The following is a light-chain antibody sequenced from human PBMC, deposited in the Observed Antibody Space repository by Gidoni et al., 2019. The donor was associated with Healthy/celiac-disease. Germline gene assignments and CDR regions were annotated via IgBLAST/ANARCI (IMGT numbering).Light chain of an antibody. J-gene: IGKJ3*01. CDR1: KGISNY. V-gene: IGKV1-27*01. CDR3: HKYNSAPPIFT. Sequence: DIQMTKSPSSLSASVGDRVTITCRASKGISNYLAWYQQKPGKVPKLLIYAASTLQSGVPSRFSGSGSGTDFTLTISSLQPEDVATYYCHKYNSAPPIFTFGPGTKVDIK. CDR2: AAS.